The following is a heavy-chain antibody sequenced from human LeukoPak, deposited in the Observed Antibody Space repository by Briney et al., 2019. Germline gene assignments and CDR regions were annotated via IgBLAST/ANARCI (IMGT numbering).Heavy chain of an antibody. CDR2: IYVTGST. J-gene: IGHJ6*03. Sequence: PTETLSLTCTVSGGSIINYYWSWIRQPAGTGLEWVGRIYVTGSTFYKPSLQSRLSKPVDTPKNQFSLRLTSVTAADTAVYYCARLKYYDSTGYSPGYYMDVWGKGITVTVS. CDR1: GGSIINYY. D-gene: IGHD3-22*01. CDR3: ARLKYYDSTGYSPGYYMDV. V-gene: IGHV4-4*07.